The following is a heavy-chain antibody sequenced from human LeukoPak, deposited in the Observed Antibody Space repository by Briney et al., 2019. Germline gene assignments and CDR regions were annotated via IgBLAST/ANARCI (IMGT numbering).Heavy chain of an antibody. V-gene: IGHV4-34*01. CDR2: ISHSGST. J-gene: IGHJ5*01. Sequence: SETLSLTCAVYGGSFSGYYWAWIRQPPGKGLKWIGEISHSGSTNYNSSLKSRVAISVDTSKNQFSLKVTSVNAADTAVYYCARAPDYVNWFDSWGQGTRVTVSS. D-gene: IGHD4-17*01. CDR3: ARAPDYVNWFDS. CDR1: GGSFSGYY.